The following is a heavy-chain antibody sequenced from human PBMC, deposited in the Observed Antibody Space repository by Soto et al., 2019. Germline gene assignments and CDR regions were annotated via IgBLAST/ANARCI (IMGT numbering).Heavy chain of an antibody. V-gene: IGHV3-21*01. D-gene: IGHD4-17*01. CDR3: ARDTPFYGDYGGMDV. CDR2: ISSSSSYI. J-gene: IGHJ6*02. CDR1: GFTFSSYS. Sequence: LSCAAPGFTFSSYSMNWVRQAPGKGLEWVSSISSSSSYIYYADSVKGRFTISRDNAKNSLYLQMNSLRAEDTAVYYCARDTPFYGDYGGMDVWGQGTTVTVSS.